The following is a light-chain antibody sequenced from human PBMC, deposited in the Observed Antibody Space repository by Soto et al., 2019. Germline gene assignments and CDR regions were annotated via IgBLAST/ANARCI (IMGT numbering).Light chain of an antibody. V-gene: IGLV2-14*01. CDR3: SSYTNTGTLVL. Sequence: QSVLTQPASVSGSPGQSITISCTGTSSDVGGYNYVSWYQQHPGKAPKLMIYEVSNRPSGISNRFSGSKSGNTASLTVSGLQAEDEADYYCSSYTNTGTLVLFGGGTKLTVL. J-gene: IGLJ2*01. CDR1: SSDVGGYNY. CDR2: EVS.